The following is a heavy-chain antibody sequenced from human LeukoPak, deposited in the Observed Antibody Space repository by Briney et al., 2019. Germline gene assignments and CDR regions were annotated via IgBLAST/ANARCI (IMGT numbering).Heavy chain of an antibody. CDR2: IYYSGST. CDR1: GGSISSSSYY. D-gene: IGHD7-27*01. CDR3: ARHHPGSNWFDP. V-gene: IGHV4-39*01. J-gene: IGHJ5*02. Sequence: PSETLSLTCTVSGGSISSSSYYWGWIRQPPGKGLEWIGSIYYSGSTYYNPSLKSRVTLSVDTSKKHFSLRLRSVTAADTAVYYCARHHPGSNWFDPWGQGTLVTVSS.